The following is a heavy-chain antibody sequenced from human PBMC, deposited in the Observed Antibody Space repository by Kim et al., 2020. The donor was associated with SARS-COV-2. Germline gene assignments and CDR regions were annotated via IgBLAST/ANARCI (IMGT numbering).Heavy chain of an antibody. CDR1: GFIFRNFC. CDR3: ARPSSSHLAF. Sequence: GGSLRLSCAASGFIFRNFCIHWVRQAPGKGLEWVAFISNDGNFTTYADSVTGRFTISRDYGENTVYLQMDSLFAGDTALYYCARPSSSHLAFWGQGTLVTVPS. J-gene: IGHJ4*02. CDR2: ISNDGNFT. V-gene: IGHV3-33*01. D-gene: IGHD3-10*01.